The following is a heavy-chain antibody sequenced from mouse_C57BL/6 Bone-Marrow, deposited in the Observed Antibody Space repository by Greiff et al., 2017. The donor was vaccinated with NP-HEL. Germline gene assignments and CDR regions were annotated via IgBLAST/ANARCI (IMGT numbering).Heavy chain of an antibody. D-gene: IGHD2-4*01. CDR1: GYTFTSYW. Sequence: QVQLQQPGAELVKPGASVKVSCKASGYTFTSYWMHWVKQRPGQGLEWIGRIHPSDSDTNYNQKFKGKATLTVDKSSSPAYMQLSSLTSEDSAVYYCAIGDYEGYFDYWGQGTTLTVSS. J-gene: IGHJ2*01. CDR2: IHPSDSDT. CDR3: AIGDYEGYFDY. V-gene: IGHV1-74*01.